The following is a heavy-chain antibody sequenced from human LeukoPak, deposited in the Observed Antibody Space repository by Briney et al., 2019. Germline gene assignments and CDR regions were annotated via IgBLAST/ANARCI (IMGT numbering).Heavy chain of an antibody. CDR3: VAYFDL. V-gene: IGHV4-39*05. Sequence: SETPSLTCTVSGGSISSSSDYYWGWIRQPPGKGLEWIGSIYYSGSTYYNPSLKSRVTISVDTSKNQFSLKLSSVTAADTAVYYCVAYFDLWGRGTLVTVSS. D-gene: IGHD3-3*02. CDR1: GGSISSSSDYY. CDR2: IYYSGST. J-gene: IGHJ2*01.